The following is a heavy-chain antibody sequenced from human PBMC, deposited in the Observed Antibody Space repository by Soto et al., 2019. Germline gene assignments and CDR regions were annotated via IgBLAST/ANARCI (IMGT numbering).Heavy chain of an antibody. CDR2: ISYDGGNK. CDR1: GFTFSSYA. V-gene: IGHV3-30*18. Sequence: PGGSLRLSCAGSGFTFSSYAMHWVRQAPGKGLKWVAVISYDGGNKYYADSVKGRFTISRDNSENTLYLQMNRLISEDTAVHYCAKDQGWGGYSYGSFSTYFDYWGQGTLVTVSS. CDR3: AKDQGWGGYSYGSFSTYFDY. J-gene: IGHJ4*02. D-gene: IGHD5-18*01.